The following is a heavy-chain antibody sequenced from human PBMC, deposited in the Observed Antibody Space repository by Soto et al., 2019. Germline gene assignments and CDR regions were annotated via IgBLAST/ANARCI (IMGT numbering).Heavy chain of an antibody. D-gene: IGHD3-9*01. CDR1: GGSFSGYY. CDR2: INHSGST. Sequence: SETLSLTCAVYGGSFSGYYWSWIRQPPGKGLEWIGEINHSGSTNYNPSLKSRVTISVDTSKNQFSLKLSSVTAADTAVYYCARVPGHWLYHFDYWGQGTLVTVSS. J-gene: IGHJ4*02. CDR3: ARVPGHWLYHFDY. V-gene: IGHV4-34*01.